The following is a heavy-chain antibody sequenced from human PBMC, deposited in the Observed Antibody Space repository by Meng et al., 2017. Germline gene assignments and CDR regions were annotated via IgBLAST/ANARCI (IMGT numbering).Heavy chain of an antibody. Sequence: LRGSGTVLLKHSGPRSLTCTVSGGSISSSSYYWGWIRQPPGKGLEWIGSIYYSGSTYYNPSLKSRVTISVDTSKNQFSLKLSSVTAADTAVYYCARDGIAAAGTGRSYFQHWGQGTLVTVSS. CDR3: ARDGIAAAGTGRSYFQH. CDR2: IYYSGST. V-gene: IGHV4-39*07. J-gene: IGHJ1*01. CDR1: GGSISSSSYY. D-gene: IGHD6-13*01.